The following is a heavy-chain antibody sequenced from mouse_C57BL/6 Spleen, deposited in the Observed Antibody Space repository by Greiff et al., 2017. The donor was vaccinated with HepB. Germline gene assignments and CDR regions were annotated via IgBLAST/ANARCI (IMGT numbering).Heavy chain of an antibody. CDR2: IYPANSDT. CDR3: TRRADGYDAWFAY. V-gene: IGHV1-5*01. Sequence: EVQLQQSGTVLARPGASVKMSCKTSGYTFTSYWMHWVKQRPGQGLEWIGAIYPANSDTSYNQKFKGKAKLTAVTSASTAYMELSSLTNEDSAVYYCTRRADGYDAWFAYWGQGTLVTVSA. D-gene: IGHD2-2*01. J-gene: IGHJ3*01. CDR1: GYTFTSYW.